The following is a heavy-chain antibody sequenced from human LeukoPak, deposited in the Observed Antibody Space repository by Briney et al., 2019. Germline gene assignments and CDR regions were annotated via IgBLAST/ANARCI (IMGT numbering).Heavy chain of an antibody. Sequence: SETLSLTCPGSDDSISSYYWSWIRQPAGKGLEWIGRIYTSGYTNYNPSLESLVTMSVDKSKNQFSLKLTSVTAADTAVYYCARTVVTYGRGYFDYWGQGTLVTVSS. CDR3: ARTVVTYGRGYFDY. CDR2: IYTSGYT. V-gene: IGHV4-4*07. J-gene: IGHJ4*02. D-gene: IGHD4-23*01. CDR1: DDSISSYY.